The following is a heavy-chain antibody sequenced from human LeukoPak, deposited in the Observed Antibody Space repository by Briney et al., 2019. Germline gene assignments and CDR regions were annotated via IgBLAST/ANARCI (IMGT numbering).Heavy chain of an antibody. J-gene: IGHJ3*02. Sequence: SETLSLTCTVSGGSISSDYWSWIRQPPGKGLEWIGYIYYSGGTNHNPSLKSRGTISVDTSKNQFSLKLTSVTAADTAVYYCARPSGMGPAFDIWGQGTMVTVSS. CDR1: GGSISSDY. CDR2: IYYSGGT. V-gene: IGHV4-59*08. CDR3: ARPSGMGPAFDI. D-gene: IGHD1-1*01.